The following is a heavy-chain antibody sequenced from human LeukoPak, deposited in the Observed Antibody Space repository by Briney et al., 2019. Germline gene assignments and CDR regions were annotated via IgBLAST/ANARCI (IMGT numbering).Heavy chain of an antibody. D-gene: IGHD3-16*02. CDR1: GGSISSSSYY. CDR2: IYYSGST. J-gene: IGHJ3*02. Sequence: SETLSLTCTVSGGSISSSSYYWGWIRQPPGKGLEWIGSIYYSGSTYYNPSLKSRVTISVDTSKNQFSLKLSSVTAADTAVYYCARDYNYDYVWGSYRHDAFDIWGQGTMVTVSS. V-gene: IGHV4-39*07. CDR3: ARDYNYDYVWGSYRHDAFDI.